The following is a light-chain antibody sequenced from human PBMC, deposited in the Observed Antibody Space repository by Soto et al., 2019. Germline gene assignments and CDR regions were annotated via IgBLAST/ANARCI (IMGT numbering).Light chain of an antibody. CDR2: GAS. V-gene: IGKV3-15*01. CDR1: QSVSSN. J-gene: IGKJ3*01. CDR3: HQYNNWLSIT. Sequence: EIVMTQSPATLSVSPGERATLSCRASQSVSSNLAWYQQKPGQAPRLIIYGASTRATGIPARFSGSGSGTEFTLTISSLQSEDFAVYYCHQYNNWLSITFGPGTKVDIK.